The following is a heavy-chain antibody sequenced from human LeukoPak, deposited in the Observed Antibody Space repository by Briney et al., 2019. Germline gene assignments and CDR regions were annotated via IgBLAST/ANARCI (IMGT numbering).Heavy chain of an antibody. CDR3: ASGYCSGGSCYSGLGY. J-gene: IGHJ4*02. CDR1: GYSFTSYY. D-gene: IGHD2-15*01. CDR2: INPSGGRT. V-gene: IGHV1-46*01. Sequence: ASVKVSCKASGYSFTSYYMHWVRQAPGQGLEWMGIINPSGGRTSYAQKFQGRLTMTRDMSTRTVYMELSSLRSDDTAVYYCASGYCSGGSCYSGLGYWGQGTLVTVSS.